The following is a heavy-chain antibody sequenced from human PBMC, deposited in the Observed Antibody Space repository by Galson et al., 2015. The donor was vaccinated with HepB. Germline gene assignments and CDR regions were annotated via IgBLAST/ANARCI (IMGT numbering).Heavy chain of an antibody. J-gene: IGHJ6*02. V-gene: IGHV3-66*01. CDR1: GFTFSSYS. CDR3: ARDQLLWFGEYYGMDV. D-gene: IGHD3-10*01. Sequence: SLRLSCAASGFTFSSYSMNWVRQAPGKGLEWVSVIYSGGSTYYADSVKGRFTISRDNSKNTLYLQMNSLRAEDTAVYYCARDQLLWFGEYYGMDVWGQGTTVTVSS. CDR2: IYSGGST.